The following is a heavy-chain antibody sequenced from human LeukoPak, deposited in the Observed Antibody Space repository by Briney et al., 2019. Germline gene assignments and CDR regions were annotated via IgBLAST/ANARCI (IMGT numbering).Heavy chain of an antibody. Sequence: GRSLRLSCAASGFTFDIYDMYWVRQAPGKGLEWVAVVSHDGSSSSYADSLKGRFTISRDNSKNTVYLQMNSLRAEDTAVYYCAKKDRGGVGHGSFDYWGQGTLVTVSS. D-gene: IGHD3-10*01. CDR1: GFTFDIYD. CDR2: VSHDGSSS. CDR3: AKKDRGGVGHGSFDY. V-gene: IGHV3-30*18. J-gene: IGHJ4*02.